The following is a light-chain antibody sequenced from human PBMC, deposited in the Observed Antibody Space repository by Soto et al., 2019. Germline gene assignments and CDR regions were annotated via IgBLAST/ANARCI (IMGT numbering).Light chain of an antibody. Sequence: SVLTQPRSVSGSPGQSVTISCTGTSSDVGGYKFVSWYQQHPGKAPKLILYDTTERPSGVPDRFSGSKSGNTASLTISGLEAEDEADYHCCSYAGSYTPWLFGGGTKLTVL. CDR1: SSDVGGYKF. CDR3: CSYAGSYTPWL. CDR2: DTT. J-gene: IGLJ3*02. V-gene: IGLV2-11*01.